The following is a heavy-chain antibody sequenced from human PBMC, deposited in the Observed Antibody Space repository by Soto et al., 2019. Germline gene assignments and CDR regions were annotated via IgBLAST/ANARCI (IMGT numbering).Heavy chain of an antibody. V-gene: IGHV3-23*01. J-gene: IGHJ4*02. CDR3: AKSRYSDSSGDFYDY. CDR2: IGGSGRTT. CDR1: AFTFNNYA. D-gene: IGHD3-22*01. Sequence: EVQLLESGGGLVQPGGSLSLSCAASAFTFNNYAMSWVRQAPGKGLEWVSGIGGSGRTTYYADSVKGRFTISRDNSNNTLFLQMNSLRAADTAVYYCAKSRYSDSSGDFYDYWGQGTLVNVSS.